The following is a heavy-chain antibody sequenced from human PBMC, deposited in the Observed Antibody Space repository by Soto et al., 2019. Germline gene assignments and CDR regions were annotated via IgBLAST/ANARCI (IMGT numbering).Heavy chain of an antibody. CDR2: ISGSGGST. Sequence: PGGSLRLSCAASGFTFRSYAMSWVRQAPGKGLEWVSAISGSGGSTYYADSVKGRFTISRDNSKNTLYLQMNSLRAEDTAVYYCAKDSAHAYYYDSSGYLDYWGQGTLVTVSS. CDR3: AKDSAHAYYYDSSGYLDY. D-gene: IGHD3-22*01. J-gene: IGHJ4*02. V-gene: IGHV3-23*01. CDR1: GFTFRSYA.